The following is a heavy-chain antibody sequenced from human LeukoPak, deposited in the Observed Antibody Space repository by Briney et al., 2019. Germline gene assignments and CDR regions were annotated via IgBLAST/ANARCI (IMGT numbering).Heavy chain of an antibody. CDR3: ARESITFGGVAVGAFDI. J-gene: IGHJ3*02. D-gene: IGHD3-16*01. V-gene: IGHV3-30-3*01. Sequence: GGSLRLSCEASGFTFDDYAMHWVRQAPGKGLEWVAVISYDGSNKYYADSVKGRFTISRDNSKNTLYLQMNSLRAEDTAVYYCARESITFGGVAVGAFDIWGQGTMVTVSS. CDR2: ISYDGSNK. CDR1: GFTFDDYA.